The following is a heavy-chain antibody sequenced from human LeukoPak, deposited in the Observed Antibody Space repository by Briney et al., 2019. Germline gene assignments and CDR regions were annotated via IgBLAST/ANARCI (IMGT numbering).Heavy chain of an antibody. V-gene: IGHV4-59*01. CDR3: ARVREMAYCGGDCPFHFDY. Sequence: SESLSLTCTVAGGSISSYHWTWIRQPPGRVRGWIGYIYYVGSTNYNPSLKSRVTISVATSKNQFSLKLSSVTAGDTAVYYCARVREMAYCGGDCPFHFDYWGQGTLVTVSS. J-gene: IGHJ4*02. CDR2: IYYVGST. D-gene: IGHD2-21*02. CDR1: GGSISSYH.